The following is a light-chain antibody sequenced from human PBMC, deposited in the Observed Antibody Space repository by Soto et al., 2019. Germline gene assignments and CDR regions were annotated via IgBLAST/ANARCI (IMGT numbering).Light chain of an antibody. Sequence: DIQMTQSQSSLSASVGDRVTLACRASQCISNWLAWYQQKPGTAPKLLIYHASSLESGVPSSCSGSGSGTAFTLTISRLQPDDFSNYHCQQYTRYSFGQGTKGDIK. V-gene: IGKV1-5*01. CDR2: HAS. CDR1: QCISNW. CDR3: QQYTRYS. J-gene: IGKJ1*01.